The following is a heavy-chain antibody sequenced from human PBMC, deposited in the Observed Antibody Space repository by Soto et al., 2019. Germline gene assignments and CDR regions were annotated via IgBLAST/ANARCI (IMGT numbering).Heavy chain of an antibody. CDR2: ISGSGGST. Sequence: PGGSLRLSCAASGFTFSSYAMSWVRQAPWKGLEWVSAISGSGGSTYYADSVKGRFTISRDNSKNTLYLQMNSLRAEDTAVYYCAKPQITMVRGVIITQYYFDYWGQGTLVTVSS. J-gene: IGHJ4*02. CDR3: AKPQITMVRGVIITQYYFDY. CDR1: GFTFSSYA. D-gene: IGHD3-10*01. V-gene: IGHV3-23*01.